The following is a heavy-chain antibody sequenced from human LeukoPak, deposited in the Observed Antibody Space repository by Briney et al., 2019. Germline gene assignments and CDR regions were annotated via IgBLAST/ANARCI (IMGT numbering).Heavy chain of an antibody. D-gene: IGHD7-27*01. CDR3: AKDGGLWVSAHWGDS. V-gene: IGHV3-23*01. J-gene: IGHJ4*02. CDR2: ITTGDGNT. Sequence: GGSLRLSCTASGFTFSSYTMTWVRRAPGKGLKWVSTITTGDGNTYYADSVKGRFTVSRDDSKNTLYLQMNSLRAEDTAVYYCAKDGGLWVSAHWGDSWGRGTLVTVSS. CDR1: GFTFSSYT.